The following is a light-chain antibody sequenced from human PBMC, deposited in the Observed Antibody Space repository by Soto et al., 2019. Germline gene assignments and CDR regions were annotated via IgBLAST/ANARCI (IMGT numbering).Light chain of an antibody. J-gene: IGKJ4*01. CDR2: DAS. CDR1: RSVGSTN. CDR3: HQYGHSPVT. Sequence: EIGLPQPPGPVSWSPGEKAPSSARAIRSVGSTNFAWYNQKPGQAPRLLIFDASTRATGVPDRFSGSGSGTDFTLTISRLEPEDFALYYCHQYGHSPVTFGGGTKVEIK. V-gene: IGKV3-20*01.